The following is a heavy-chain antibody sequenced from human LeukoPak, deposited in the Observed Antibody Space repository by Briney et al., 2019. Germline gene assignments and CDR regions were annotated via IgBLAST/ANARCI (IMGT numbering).Heavy chain of an antibody. CDR1: GFTFSSYG. Sequence: GRSLRLSCAASGFTFSSYGMHWVRQAPGKGLEWVAVISYDGSNKCYADSVKGRFTISRDNSKNTLYLQMNSLRAEDTAVYYCAKICDSSGPPDYWGQGTLVTVSS. CDR3: AKICDSSGPPDY. CDR2: ISYDGSNK. D-gene: IGHD3-22*01. J-gene: IGHJ4*02. V-gene: IGHV3-30*18.